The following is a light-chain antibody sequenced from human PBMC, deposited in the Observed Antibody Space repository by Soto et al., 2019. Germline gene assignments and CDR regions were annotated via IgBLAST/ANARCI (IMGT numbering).Light chain of an antibody. V-gene: IGLV2-23*02. CDR2: DVY. CDR1: SSDIGNYYL. Sequence: SVLTQPASVSGSPGQSITISCTGTSSDIGNYYLVSWYQHHPGKAPKLIFYDVYKRPSGVSNRFSGSKSGNTASLTISGLQAEDEADYYCCSYAGSSGVLFGGGTKLTVL. J-gene: IGLJ2*01. CDR3: CSYAGSSGVL.